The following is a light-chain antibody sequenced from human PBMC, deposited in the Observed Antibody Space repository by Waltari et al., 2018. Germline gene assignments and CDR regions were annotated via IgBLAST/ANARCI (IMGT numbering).Light chain of an antibody. CDR2: GAF. CDR1: QSVSSN. CDR3: QQYNNWPRWT. Sequence: EIVMTQSPATLSVSPGERATLSCRASQSVSSNVAWYQPKPGQAPRLLIYGAFTRATNIPARFSGSGSGTEFTLTISSLQSEDFALYYCQQYNNWPRWTFGQGTKVEIK. V-gene: IGKV3-15*01. J-gene: IGKJ1*01.